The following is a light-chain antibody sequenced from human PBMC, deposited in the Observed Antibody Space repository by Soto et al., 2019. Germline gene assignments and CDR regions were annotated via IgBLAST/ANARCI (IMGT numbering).Light chain of an antibody. CDR1: SSNIGNNY. V-gene: IGLV1-47*01. J-gene: IGLJ3*02. CDR3: AAWDDSLSGLV. CDR2: RNN. Sequence: QSALNQPPSASGTPGQRVTISCSGSSSNIGNNYVSWYQQLPGTAPKLLIYRNNQRPSGVPDRFSGSKSGTSASLAISGLRSEDEADYYCAAWDDSLSGLVFGGGTKVTVL.